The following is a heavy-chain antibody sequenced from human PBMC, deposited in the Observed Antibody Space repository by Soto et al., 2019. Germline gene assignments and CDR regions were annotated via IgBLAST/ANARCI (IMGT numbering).Heavy chain of an antibody. J-gene: IGHJ4*02. CDR3: ARSLGWYAIDY. V-gene: IGHV4-4*02. CDR2: MSHIGSV. Sequence: QVLLQESGPGLVHPSGTLSLSCVVSGVSIGSNYYWGWVRQPQGKGLERLGDMSHIGSVNCNPSLKSRVTISMDKSQNQFSRTLNSVTAADTSVYYCARSLGWYAIDYWGQGTLVIVSS. CDR1: GVSIGSNYY. D-gene: IGHD6-19*01.